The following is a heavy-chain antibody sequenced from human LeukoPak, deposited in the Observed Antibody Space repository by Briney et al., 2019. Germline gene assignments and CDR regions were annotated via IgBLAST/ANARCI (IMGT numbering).Heavy chain of an antibody. D-gene: IGHD3-22*01. CDR2: IYYSGST. J-gene: IGHJ4*02. V-gene: IGHV4-39*07. CDR3: ARVTPAPIITFDY. CDR1: GDSISLSFYY. Sequence: PSETLSLTCSVSGDSISLSFYYWGWIRQPPGKGLEWIGNIYYSGSTYYNPSLKSRLTISLDTSKNQFSLKLNSVTAADTAVYYCARVTPAPIITFDYWGQGTLVTVSS.